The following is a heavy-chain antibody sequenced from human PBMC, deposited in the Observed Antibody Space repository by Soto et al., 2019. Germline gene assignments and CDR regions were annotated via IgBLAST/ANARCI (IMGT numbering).Heavy chain of an antibody. CDR2: IYYSGST. J-gene: IGHJ3*02. CDR1: GGSISSSSYY. Sequence: PSETLSLTCTVSGGSISSSSYYWGWIRQPPGKGLEWIGSIYYSGSTYYNPSLKSRVTISVDTSKNQFSLKLSSVTAADTAVYYCARQAIPLRPAFDIWGQGTMVTVSS. V-gene: IGHV4-39*01. D-gene: IGHD2-2*02. CDR3: ARQAIPLRPAFDI.